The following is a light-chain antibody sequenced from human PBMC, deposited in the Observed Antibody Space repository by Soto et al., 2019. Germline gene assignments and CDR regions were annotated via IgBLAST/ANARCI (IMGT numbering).Light chain of an antibody. CDR2: AAS. V-gene: IGKV1-17*01. CDR3: QHYNSYGT. J-gene: IGKJ1*01. CDR1: QGIRND. Sequence: DIQMTQSPSSLSASVGDRVTITCRASQGIRNDLGWYQQKPGKAPKRLIYAASTLQRGVPLRFSGSGSGTDFTLTISSLQPDDFATYYCQHYNSYGTFGQGTKVDIK.